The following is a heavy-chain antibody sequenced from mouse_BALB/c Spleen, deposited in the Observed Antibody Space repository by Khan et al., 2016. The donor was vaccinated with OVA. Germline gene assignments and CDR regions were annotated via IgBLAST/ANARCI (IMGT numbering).Heavy chain of an antibody. CDR1: GFSLSDYG. CDR3: AKGVWSYYYTSDY. Sequence: VQLQESGPGLVAPSQNLSITCTVSGFSLSDYGVSWIRQPPGKGLEWLGVIWGGGSTYYNSALKSRLSISKDNSKSQVFLKMSSLQSDDTAMFYCAKGVWSYYYTSDYWGQGTSVTVSS. J-gene: IGHJ4*01. CDR2: IWGGGST. V-gene: IGHV2-6-5*01.